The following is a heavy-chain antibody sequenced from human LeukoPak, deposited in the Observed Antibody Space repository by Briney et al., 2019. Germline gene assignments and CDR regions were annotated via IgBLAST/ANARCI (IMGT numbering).Heavy chain of an antibody. V-gene: IGHV1-18*01. D-gene: IGHD2-15*01. CDR3: AVFCSGGSCPFDY. CDR2: ISANNGNT. Sequence: ALVKVSCKASGYTFTSYGISWVRQAPGQGLEWMGWISANNGNTNYAQNLQDRLTMTTDTSTTTAYMELRSLRSDDTAVYYCAVFCSGGSCPFDYWGQGTLVTVSS. J-gene: IGHJ4*02. CDR1: GYTFTSYG.